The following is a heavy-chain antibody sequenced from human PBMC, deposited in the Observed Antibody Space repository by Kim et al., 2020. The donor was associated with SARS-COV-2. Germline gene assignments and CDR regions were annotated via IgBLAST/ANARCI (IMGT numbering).Heavy chain of an antibody. D-gene: IGHD4-17*01. CDR3: ARVSGPYDYDDYDYGMDV. J-gene: IGHJ6*02. V-gene: IGHV4-61*01. CDR2: IYYSGST. CDR1: GGSVNIGSYY. Sequence: SETLSLTCTVSGGSVNIGSYYWSWIRQPPGKGLEWIGYIYYSGSTNYNPSLKSRVTISVDTSKNQFSLKLSSVTAADTAVYYCARVSGPYDYDDYDYGMDVWGQGTTVTVSS.